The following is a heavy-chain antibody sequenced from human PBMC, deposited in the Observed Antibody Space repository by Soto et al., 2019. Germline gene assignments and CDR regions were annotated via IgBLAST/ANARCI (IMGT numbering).Heavy chain of an antibody. CDR3: ASSSGYSSGWYFDD. Sequence: SETLSLTCTVSGGFISSYYWSWIRQPPGKGLEWIGYIYYSGSTNYNPSLKIRVTISVDTSKNQFSLKLSSVTAADTAVYYCASSSGYSSGWYFDDWGQGTLVTVSS. J-gene: IGHJ4*02. D-gene: IGHD6-19*01. V-gene: IGHV4-59*08. CDR2: IYYSGST. CDR1: GGFISSYY.